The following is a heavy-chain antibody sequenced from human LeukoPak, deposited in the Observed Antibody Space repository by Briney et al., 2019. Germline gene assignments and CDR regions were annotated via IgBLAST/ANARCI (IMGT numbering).Heavy chain of an antibody. CDR3: AREAYYYDSSGYLSGWFDP. V-gene: IGHV3-48*01. CDR2: ISSSSSTI. CDR1: GFTFSSYS. D-gene: IGHD3-22*01. Sequence: GGSLRLSYAASGFTFSSYSMNWVRRAPGKGLEWVSYISSSSSTIYYADSVKGRFTISRDNAKSSLYLQMNSLRAEDTAVYYCAREAYYYDSSGYLSGWFDPWGQGTLVTVSS. J-gene: IGHJ5*02.